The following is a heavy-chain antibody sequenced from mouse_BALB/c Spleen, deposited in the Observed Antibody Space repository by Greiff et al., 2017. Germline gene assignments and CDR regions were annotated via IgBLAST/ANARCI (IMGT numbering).Heavy chain of an antibody. J-gene: IGHJ4*01. CDR1: GYTFTSYV. CDR3: AREGPLGRGAMDY. V-gene: IGHV1-14*01. CDR2: INPYNDGT. Sequence: SGPELVKPGASVKMSCKASGYTFTSYVMHWVKQKPGQGLEWIGYINPYNDGTKYNEKFKGKATLTSDKSSSTAYMELSSLTSEDSAVYYCAREGPLGRGAMDYWGQGTSVTVSS. D-gene: IGHD4-1*01.